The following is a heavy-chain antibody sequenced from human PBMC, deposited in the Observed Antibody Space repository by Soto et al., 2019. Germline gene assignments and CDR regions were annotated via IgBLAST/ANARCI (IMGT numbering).Heavy chain of an antibody. Sequence: QLHLVQSGAEVKKPGASVKVSCTASGYTFTSLGVSWVRQVPGQGLEWMGWISGYNGDTDYAQKFQGRVTMTTDRYTSTAYMEVRSLRSDDRAVYYCARDKPQQIVGYNYYYGMDVWGQGTTVTVSS. CDR2: ISGYNGDT. CDR3: ARDKPQQIVGYNYYYGMDV. V-gene: IGHV1-18*01. CDR1: GYTFTSLG. D-gene: IGHD6-6*01. J-gene: IGHJ6*02.